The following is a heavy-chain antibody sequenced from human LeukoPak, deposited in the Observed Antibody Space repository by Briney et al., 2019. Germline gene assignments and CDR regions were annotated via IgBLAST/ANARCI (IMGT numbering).Heavy chain of an antibody. CDR3: ARVAQGASTENYYYYYMDV. CDR2: IGISVGTI. CDR1: GFTFSDFY. Sequence: GGSLRLSCAVSGFTFSDFYMSWIRQAPGKGLEWVSYIGISVGTIYYVDSVRGRFTISRDNAKNSLYLQMSSLRAEDTAVYYCARVAQGASTENYYYYYMDVWGKGTTVTVSS. J-gene: IGHJ6*03. D-gene: IGHD1-1*01. V-gene: IGHV3-11*04.